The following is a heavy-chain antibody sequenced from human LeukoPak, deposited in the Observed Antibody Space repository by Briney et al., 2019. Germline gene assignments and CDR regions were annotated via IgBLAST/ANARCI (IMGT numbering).Heavy chain of an antibody. Sequence: SETLSLTCAVYGGSFSGYYWSWIRQPPGKGLEWIGEINHSGSTNYNPSLKSRVTISVDTSKNQFSLKLSSVTAADTAVYYCARLCYYDSSGYYYAFDYWGQGTLVTV. D-gene: IGHD3-22*01. CDR2: INHSGST. V-gene: IGHV4-34*01. J-gene: IGHJ4*02. CDR3: ARLCYYDSSGYYYAFDY. CDR1: GGSFSGYY.